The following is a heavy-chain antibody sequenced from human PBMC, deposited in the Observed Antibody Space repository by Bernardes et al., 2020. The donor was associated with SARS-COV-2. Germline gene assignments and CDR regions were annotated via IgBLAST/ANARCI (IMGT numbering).Heavy chain of an antibody. V-gene: IGHV3-66*01. CDR1: GFTVSSNY. J-gene: IGHJ6*02. CDR3: AREGCSGGICYHRKPILAYYGMDV. Sequence: GGSLRLSCAASGFTVSSNYMSWVRQAPGKGLEWVSVIYSGGSTYYADSVKGRFTISRDNSKNTLYLQMNSLRAEDTAVYYCAREGCSGGICYHRKPILAYYGMDVWGQGTTVAVSS. D-gene: IGHD2-15*01. CDR2: IYSGGST.